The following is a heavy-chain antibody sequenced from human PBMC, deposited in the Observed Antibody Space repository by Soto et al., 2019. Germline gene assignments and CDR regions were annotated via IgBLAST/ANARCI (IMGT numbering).Heavy chain of an antibody. Sequence: ASVKVSCKAFGYTFTSYYIHWVRQAPGQGLEWVGMINPSGGTTSYAQKFQDRVTITRDRSMSTAYMELSSLRSEDTAMYYCACNFWSGYDFDYWGQGTLVTVSS. D-gene: IGHD3-3*01. V-gene: IGHV1-46*01. J-gene: IGHJ4*02. CDR3: ACNFWSGYDFDY. CDR2: INPSGGTT. CDR1: GYTFTSYY.